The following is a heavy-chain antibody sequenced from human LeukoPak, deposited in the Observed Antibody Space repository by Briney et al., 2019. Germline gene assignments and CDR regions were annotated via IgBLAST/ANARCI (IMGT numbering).Heavy chain of an antibody. CDR1: GFSLSSSAVC. Sequence: ESGPTLVNPTQTLTLTCTFSGFSLSSSAVCVGWIRQTPGKALEWLALIYRNDNKRYSPSLKSRLTITKDTSKNQVVLTMTNMDPVDTGTYYCVHSWVPDSSGWYGGVDYWGQGTLVTVSS. D-gene: IGHD6-19*01. CDR3: VHSWVPDSSGWYGGVDY. CDR2: IYRNDNK. V-gene: IGHV2-5*04. J-gene: IGHJ4*02.